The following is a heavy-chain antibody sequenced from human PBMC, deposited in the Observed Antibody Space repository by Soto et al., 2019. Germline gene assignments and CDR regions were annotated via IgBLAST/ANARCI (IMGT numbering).Heavy chain of an antibody. Sequence: GGSLRLSCVVSGFTFSSYWMSWVRQAPGKGLEWVANIKQDGSEHNYVDSVKGRFTISRDNAKNSLFLQMNSLTAEDTAVYYCARDVEKRRPYDCWSGSPHWGQGTRVTVSS. CDR2: IKQDGSEH. V-gene: IGHV3-7*01. J-gene: IGHJ4*02. D-gene: IGHD3-3*01. CDR3: ARDVEKRRPYDCWSGSPH. CDR1: GFTFSSYW.